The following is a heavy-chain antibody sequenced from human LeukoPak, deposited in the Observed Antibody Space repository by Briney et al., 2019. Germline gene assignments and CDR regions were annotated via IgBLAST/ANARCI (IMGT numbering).Heavy chain of an antibody. V-gene: IGHV4-39*01. CDR1: GGSISSSTYY. CDR3: ARRETHDAFDI. Sequence: SETLSLTCSVSGGSISSSTYYWGWIRQPPGKGLEWIGSIYYSGTTSYNPSLKSRVTISVDTSKNQFSLRLSSVTAADTAVYYCARRETHDAFDIWGQGTMVTVSS. J-gene: IGHJ3*02. CDR2: IYYSGTT.